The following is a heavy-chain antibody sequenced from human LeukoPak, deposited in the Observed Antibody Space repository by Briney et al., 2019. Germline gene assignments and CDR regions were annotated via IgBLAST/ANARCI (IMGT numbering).Heavy chain of an antibody. CDR2: IYYSGST. D-gene: IGHD6-13*01. Sequence: SETLSLTSTVSGGSISSSSYYWGWIRRPPGKGLEWIGSIYYSGSTYYNPSLKSRVTISVDTSKNQFSLKLSSVTAADTAVYYCARQYLRESSWFHKGESDNWFDPWGQGTLVTVSS. CDR3: ARQYLRESSWFHKGESDNWFDP. CDR1: GGSISSSSYY. J-gene: IGHJ5*02. V-gene: IGHV4-39*01.